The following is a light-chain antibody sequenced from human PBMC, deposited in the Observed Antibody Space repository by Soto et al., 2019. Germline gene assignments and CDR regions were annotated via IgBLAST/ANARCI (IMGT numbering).Light chain of an antibody. J-gene: IGLJ2*01. CDR1: SIGSKS. Sequence: SYELTQPPSVSVAPGKTATITCGGNSIGSKSVHWYQQMPGQAPVLVISYDSDRPSGIPERFSGSNSGNTATLTISRVEPGDEADYYCQVWETSSGHQAIFGAGTK. CDR3: QVWETSSGHQAI. CDR2: YDS. V-gene: IGLV3-21*01.